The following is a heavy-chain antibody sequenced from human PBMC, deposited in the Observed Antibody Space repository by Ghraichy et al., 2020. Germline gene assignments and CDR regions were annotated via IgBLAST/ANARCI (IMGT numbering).Heavy chain of an antibody. D-gene: IGHD1-7*01. CDR1: GFIFSRYA. CDR3: AGRTSGAYQDAFDI. J-gene: IGHJ3*02. CDR2: ISGSGDPT. Sequence: ETLSLTCAGPGFIFSRYAMTWVRQAPGKGLEWVSSISGSGDPTNYADSVKGRFTISKDNSENTLYLQMNTLRAEDTAVYYCAGRTSGAYQDAFDIWSQGTMVTVSS. V-gene: IGHV3-23*01.